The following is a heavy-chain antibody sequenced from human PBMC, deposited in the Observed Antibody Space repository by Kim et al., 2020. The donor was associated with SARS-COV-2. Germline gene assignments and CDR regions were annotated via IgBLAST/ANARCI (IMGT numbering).Heavy chain of an antibody. V-gene: IGHV3-30*07. Sequence: KGGFTISRDKSKNTLYLQMNSLRAEDTAVYYCARGTYYGSGTYYKRGAFDIWGQGTMVTVSS. CDR3: ARGTYYGSGTYYKRGAFDI. J-gene: IGHJ3*02. D-gene: IGHD3-10*01.